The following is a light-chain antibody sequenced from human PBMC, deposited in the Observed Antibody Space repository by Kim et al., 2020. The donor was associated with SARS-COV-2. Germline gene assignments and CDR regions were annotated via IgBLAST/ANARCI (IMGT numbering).Light chain of an antibody. V-gene: IGKV3-20*01. Sequence: SPGDRVTLSCRASQTVSSTYVAWYQQKPGQAPRFLISGTSNRATGVPNRFSASRSGTAFSLTISRLEPEDFAVYYCQQHGSSPWTFGQGTKVDIK. CDR1: QTVSSTY. J-gene: IGKJ1*01. CDR3: QQHGSSPWT. CDR2: GTS.